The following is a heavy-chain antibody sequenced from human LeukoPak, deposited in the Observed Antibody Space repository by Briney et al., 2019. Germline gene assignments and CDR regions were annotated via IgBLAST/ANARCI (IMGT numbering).Heavy chain of an antibody. D-gene: IGHD5-18*01. V-gene: IGHV3-23*01. CDR2: ISGSGGST. Sequence: GGSLRLSCAASGFTFSSYAMSWVRQAPGKGLEWVSAISGSGGSTYYADSVKGRFTISRDNSKNMLYLQMNSLRAEYGAVYYWAKDLGYRYGTDSSYGMDVWGQGTTVPVSS. J-gene: IGHJ6*02. CDR3: AKDLGYRYGTDSSYGMDV. CDR1: GFTFSSYA.